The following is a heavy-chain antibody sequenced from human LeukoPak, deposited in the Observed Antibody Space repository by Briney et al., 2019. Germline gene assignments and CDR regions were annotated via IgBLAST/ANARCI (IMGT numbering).Heavy chain of an antibody. D-gene: IGHD5-18*01. CDR1: GLTFTSSA. Sequence: SVKVSCKASGLTFTSSAMQWVRQAREQRLEWIGWIVVGSGNTNYAQKFQERVTITRDISTSTAYMELSSLRSEDTAVYYCAVTHSYPSDYWGQGTLVTVSS. V-gene: IGHV1-58*02. CDR2: IVVGSGNT. CDR3: AVTHSYPSDY. J-gene: IGHJ4*02.